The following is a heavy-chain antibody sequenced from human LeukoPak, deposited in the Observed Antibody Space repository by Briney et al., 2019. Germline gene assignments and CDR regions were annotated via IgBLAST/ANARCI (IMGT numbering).Heavy chain of an antibody. Sequence: PSETLSLTCAVYGGSFSGYYWSWIRQPPGKGLEWIGEINHSGSTNYNPSLKSRVTISVDTSKNQFSLKLSSVTAADTAVYYCARHQCGRRWLQFSGRKAGMALCYWGQGTLVTVSS. CDR2: INHSGST. J-gene: IGHJ4*02. D-gene: IGHD5-24*01. V-gene: IGHV4-34*01. CDR1: GGSFSGYY. CDR3: ARHQCGRRWLQFSGRKAGMALCY.